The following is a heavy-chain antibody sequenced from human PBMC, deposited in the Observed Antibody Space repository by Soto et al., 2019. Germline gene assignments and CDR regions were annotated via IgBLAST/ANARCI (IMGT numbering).Heavy chain of an antibody. D-gene: IGHD3-22*01. V-gene: IGHV4-59*01. CDR3: ARYYYDSSGYYYCWLDP. CDR1: GDSISTYY. CDR2: IYYTGNT. Sequence: SETLSLTCTVSGDSISTYYWSWIRQPPGKGLEWIAYIYYTGNTYYNPSLKSRVTISMDTSKNQFSLKLSSVTAADTAVYYCARYYYDSSGYYYCWLDPRGQGTLVTVSS. J-gene: IGHJ5*02.